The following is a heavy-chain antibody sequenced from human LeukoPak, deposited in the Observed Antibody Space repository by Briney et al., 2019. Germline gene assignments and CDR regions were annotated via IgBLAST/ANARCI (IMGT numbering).Heavy chain of an antibody. J-gene: IGHJ6*02. CDR2: ISSSGSTI. CDR1: GFTVSSNY. CDR3: ARDSTPYYYYYGMDV. V-gene: IGHV3-48*03. D-gene: IGHD2-15*01. Sequence: PGGSLRLSCAASGFTVSSNYMTWVRQAPGKGLEWVSYISSSGSTIYYADSVKGRFTISRDNAKNSLYLQMNSLRAEDTAVYYCARDSTPYYYYYGMDVWGQGTTVTVSS.